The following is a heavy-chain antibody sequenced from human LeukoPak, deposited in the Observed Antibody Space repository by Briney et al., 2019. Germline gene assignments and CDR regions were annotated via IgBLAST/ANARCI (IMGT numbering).Heavy chain of an antibody. CDR2: IIPIFGTA. J-gene: IGHJ4*02. D-gene: IGHD3-3*01. Sequence: ASVKVSCKASGGTFSSYAISWVRQAPGQGLEWMGGIIPIFGTANYAQKFQGRVTITADESTSTAYMELSSLRSEDTAVYYCARGCRIVKYYDFWSGYYPDWGQGTLVTVSS. V-gene: IGHV1-69*13. CDR3: ARGCRIVKYYDFWSGYYPD. CDR1: GGTFSSYA.